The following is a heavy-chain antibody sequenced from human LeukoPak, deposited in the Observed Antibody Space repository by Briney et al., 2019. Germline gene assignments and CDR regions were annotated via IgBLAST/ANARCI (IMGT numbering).Heavy chain of an antibody. V-gene: IGHV5-51*01. CDR3: ASSYYYDSSGYYGMDV. D-gene: IGHD3-22*01. J-gene: IGHJ6*02. Sequence: GESLKISCKGSGYSFTSYWIGWVRQMPGKGLEWMGIIYPGDSDTRHSPSFQGQVTISADKSISTAYLQWSSLKASDTAMYYCASSYYYDSSGYYGMDVWGQGTTVTVSS. CDR1: GYSFTSYW. CDR2: IYPGDSDT.